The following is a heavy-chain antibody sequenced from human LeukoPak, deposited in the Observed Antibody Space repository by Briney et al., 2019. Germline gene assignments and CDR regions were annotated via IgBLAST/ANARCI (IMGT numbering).Heavy chain of an antibody. D-gene: IGHD1-1*01. Sequence: ASVKVSCKVSGYTLTELSMHWVRQAPGKGLEWMGGFDPEDGETIYAQKFRGRVTMTEDTSTDTAYMELSSLRSEDTAVYYCATTEGHWNDAYFDYWGQGTLVTVSS. V-gene: IGHV1-24*01. CDR2: FDPEDGET. CDR3: ATTEGHWNDAYFDY. CDR1: GYTLTELS. J-gene: IGHJ4*02.